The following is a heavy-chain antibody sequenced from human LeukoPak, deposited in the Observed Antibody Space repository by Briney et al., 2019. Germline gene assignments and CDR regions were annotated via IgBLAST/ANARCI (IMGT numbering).Heavy chain of an antibody. CDR1: GFTFSSYG. CDR2: IRYDGSNK. V-gene: IGHV3-30*02. D-gene: IGHD4-17*01. CDR3: VRGPTVTTRDGY. Sequence: GGSLRLSCAASGFTFSSYGMHWVRQAPGKGLEWVAFIRYDGSNKYYADSVKGRFTISRDNAKNSLYLQMNSLRAEDTAIYYCVRGPTVTTRDGYWGQGTLVTVSS. J-gene: IGHJ4*02.